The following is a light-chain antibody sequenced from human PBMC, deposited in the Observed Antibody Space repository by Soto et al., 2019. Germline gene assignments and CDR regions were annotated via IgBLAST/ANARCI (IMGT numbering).Light chain of an antibody. CDR2: GAS. CDR1: QSMSSSY. Sequence: EIVLTQSPATLSLSPGESATLSCRASQSMSSSYLAWYQQKPGQAPRLVIYGASSRATGIPDRFSGSGSGTEFTLTNTRLEPEDFALYYCQQYGRSPLITFVPGTKVEIK. V-gene: IGKV3-20*01. CDR3: QQYGRSPLIT. J-gene: IGKJ3*01.